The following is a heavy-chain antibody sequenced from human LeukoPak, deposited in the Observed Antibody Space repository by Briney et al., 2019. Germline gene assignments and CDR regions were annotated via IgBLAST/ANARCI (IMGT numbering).Heavy chain of an antibody. J-gene: IGHJ3*02. CDR2: ISSSGSTI. CDR3: ARDQLEQPGGDAFDI. Sequence: PGGSVRLSCAASGFTFSDYYMSWIRQAPGKGLEWVSYISSSGSTIYYADSVKGRFTISRDNAKSSLYLQMNSLRAEDTAVYYCARDQLEQPGGDAFDIWGQGTMVTVSS. V-gene: IGHV3-11*04. CDR1: GFTFSDYY. D-gene: IGHD1/OR15-1a*01.